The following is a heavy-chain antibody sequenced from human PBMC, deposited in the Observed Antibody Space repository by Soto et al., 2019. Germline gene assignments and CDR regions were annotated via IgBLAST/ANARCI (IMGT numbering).Heavy chain of an antibody. CDR3: ARVIPWFGGGYMDV. D-gene: IGHD3-10*01. Sequence: GGSLRLSCAASGFTFSDHYMDWVRQAPGKGLEWVGRTRNKANSYTTEYAASVKGRFTISRDDSKNSLYLQMNSLKTEDTAVYYCARVIPWFGGGYMDVWGKGTTVTVSS. CDR1: GFTFSDHY. CDR2: TRNKANSYTT. J-gene: IGHJ6*03. V-gene: IGHV3-72*01.